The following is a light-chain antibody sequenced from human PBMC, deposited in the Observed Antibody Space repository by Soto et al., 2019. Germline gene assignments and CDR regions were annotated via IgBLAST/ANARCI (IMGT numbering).Light chain of an antibody. V-gene: IGKV4-1*01. CDR1: QSLLYSSNNKNY. Sequence: DIVMTQSPDSLAVSLGERATINCKSSQSLLYSSNNKNYLAWYQQKPGQPPMLLIYWASSREYGVPDRFSGSGSGTDFTHTISSLQAEDVAVYYCQQYYINPPTFGQGTKLEIK. CDR2: WAS. J-gene: IGKJ2*01. CDR3: QQYYINPPT.